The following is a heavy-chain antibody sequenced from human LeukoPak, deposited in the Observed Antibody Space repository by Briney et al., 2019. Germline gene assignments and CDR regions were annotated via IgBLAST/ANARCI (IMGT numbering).Heavy chain of an antibody. Sequence: SETLSLTCTVSGDSISSSSSYWGWIRQPPGKGLEWIGSIYYSGNTYYNTSLKSRVTISVDTSKNQFSLKLNSVTAADTAVYYCARGLGYSSSWTPFVYWGQGTLVTVSS. CDR1: GDSISSSSSY. CDR3: ARGLGYSSSWTPFVY. CDR2: IYYSGNT. V-gene: IGHV4-39*01. D-gene: IGHD6-13*01. J-gene: IGHJ4*02.